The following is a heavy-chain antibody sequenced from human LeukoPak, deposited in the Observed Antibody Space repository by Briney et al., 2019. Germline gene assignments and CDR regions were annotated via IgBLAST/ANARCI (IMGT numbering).Heavy chain of an antibody. J-gene: IGHJ6*02. Sequence: PGRSLILSCAASGFTLSSYAMHWVRQAPGKGLEWVAVISYDGSNKYYADSVKGRFTISRDNSKNTLYLQMNSLRAEDTAVYYCARGAAHGMDVWGQGTTVTVSS. CDR1: GFTLSSYA. CDR2: ISYDGSNK. CDR3: ARGAAHGMDV. V-gene: IGHV3-30*04. D-gene: IGHD6-25*01.